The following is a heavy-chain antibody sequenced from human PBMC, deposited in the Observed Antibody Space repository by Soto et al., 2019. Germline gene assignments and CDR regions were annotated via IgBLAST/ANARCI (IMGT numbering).Heavy chain of an antibody. D-gene: IGHD3-22*01. Sequence: VGSLRLSCAASGFTFSNYAMHWVRQAPGKGLEWVAVISYDGNNKYYADSVKGRFTISRDNSKNTLYLQMNSLRTDDTALYYCARDHVGFYYDSSGSWDFWGQGTLVTVSS. CDR2: ISYDGNNK. J-gene: IGHJ4*02. V-gene: IGHV3-30*04. CDR3: ARDHVGFYYDSSGSWDF. CDR1: GFTFSNYA.